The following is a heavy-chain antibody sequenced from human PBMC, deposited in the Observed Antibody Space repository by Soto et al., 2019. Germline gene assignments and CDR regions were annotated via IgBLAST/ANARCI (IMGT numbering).Heavy chain of an antibody. CDR2: IYPGDSDT. D-gene: IGHD1-7*01. CDR1: GYSFTSYR. V-gene: IGHV5-51*01. J-gene: IGHJ6*02. CDR3: ARIPDGITGTGTHEMDV. Sequence: PGESLKISCKGSGYSFTSYRIGWVRQMPGKGLEWMGIIYPGDSDTRYSPSFQGQVTISADKSISTAYLQWSSLKASDTAMYYCARIPDGITGTGTHEMDVWGQGTTVTVSS.